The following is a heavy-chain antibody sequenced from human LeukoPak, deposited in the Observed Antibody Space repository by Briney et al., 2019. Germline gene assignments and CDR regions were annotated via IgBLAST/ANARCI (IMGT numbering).Heavy chain of an antibody. CDR2: IRNDGSKT. Sequence: GGSLRLSCAASGFAASGFTFSTFGMHWVRQAPGKGLERVAFIRNDGSKTYYADSVKGRFTISRDNFKNTLYLQMNSLRAEDTAIYYCAKNGDRGAYCTGGTCYPYFYYYMDVWGKGTTVTI. CDR3: AKNGDRGAYCTGGTCYPYFYYYMDV. V-gene: IGHV3-30*02. J-gene: IGHJ6*03. CDR1: GFTFSTFG. D-gene: IGHD2-15*01.